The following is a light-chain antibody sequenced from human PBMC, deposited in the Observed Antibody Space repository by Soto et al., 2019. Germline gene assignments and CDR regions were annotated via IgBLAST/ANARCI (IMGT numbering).Light chain of an antibody. CDR2: NNN. Sequence: QSALTKTPSVSGAPGQRVTISCSGSGSNIASNTVNWYQHLPGTAPKLLIYNNNQRPSGVPDRFSGSKSGTSASLAISGLQSEDEADYYCSAWDDSLKGYVFGTGTKVTVL. CDR1: GSNIASNT. CDR3: SAWDDSLKGYV. J-gene: IGLJ1*01. V-gene: IGLV1-44*01.